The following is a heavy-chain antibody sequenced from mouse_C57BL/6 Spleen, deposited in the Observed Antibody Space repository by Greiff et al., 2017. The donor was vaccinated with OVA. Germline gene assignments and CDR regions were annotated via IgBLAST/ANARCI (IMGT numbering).Heavy chain of an antibody. V-gene: IGHV1-54*01. CDR2: INPGSGGT. CDR3: ARPPSRGYFDV. CDR1: GYAFTNYL. J-gene: IGHJ1*03. Sequence: QVQLQQSGAELVRPGTSVKVSCKASGYAFTNYLIEWVKQRPGQGLEWIGVINPGSGGTNYNEKFKGKATLTADKSSSTAYMQLSSLTSEDSAVYFGARPPSRGYFDVWGTGTTVTVSS. D-gene: IGHD2-10*02.